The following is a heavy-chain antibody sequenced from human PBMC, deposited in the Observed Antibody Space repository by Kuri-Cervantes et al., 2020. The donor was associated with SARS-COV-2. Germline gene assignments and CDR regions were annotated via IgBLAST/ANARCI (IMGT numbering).Heavy chain of an antibody. V-gene: IGHV3-53*05. D-gene: IGHD2-2*01. Sequence: GESLKIPFAASGFTVSSNYMSWVRQAPGKGREWVSVIYIGGSTYYADSVKGRFTISRDNSKNTLYLQMNSLRAQDTALYYCARDLSHSSTPPHDPWGQGTLVTVSS. CDR2: IYIGGST. CDR1: GFTVSSNY. CDR3: ARDLSHSSTPPHDP. J-gene: IGHJ5*02.